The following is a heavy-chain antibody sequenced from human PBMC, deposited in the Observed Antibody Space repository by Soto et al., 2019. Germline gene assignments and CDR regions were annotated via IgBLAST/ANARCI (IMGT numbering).Heavy chain of an antibody. CDR1: GFTFSDYA. J-gene: IGHJ6*02. CDR3: ASRHCSVTSCRYYYYYLMDV. V-gene: IGHV3-30-3*01. Sequence: GGSLRLSCAASGFTFSDYAMHWVRQAPGKGLEWVAVISYDGSKNYYADSVKGRFTISRDNSKKTLYLQMDSLRREDTAVYYCASRHCSVTSCRYYYYYLMDVWGQGTTVTVSS. CDR2: ISYDGSKN. D-gene: IGHD2-2*01.